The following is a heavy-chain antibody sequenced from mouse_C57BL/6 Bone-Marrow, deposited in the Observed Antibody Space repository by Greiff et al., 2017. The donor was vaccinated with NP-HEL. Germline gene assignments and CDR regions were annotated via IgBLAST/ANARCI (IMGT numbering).Heavy chain of an antibody. J-gene: IGHJ3*01. CDR2: ISSGGSYT. D-gene: IGHD5-1-1*01. CDR1: GFTFSSYG. Sequence: EVQLVESGGDLVKPGGSLKLSCAASGFTFSSYGMSWVRQTPDKRLEWVATISSGGSYTYYPDSVKGRFTISRDNAKNTLYLQMSSLKSEDTAMYYCARRVYTPFAYWGQGTLVTVSA. V-gene: IGHV5-6*01. CDR3: ARRVYTPFAY.